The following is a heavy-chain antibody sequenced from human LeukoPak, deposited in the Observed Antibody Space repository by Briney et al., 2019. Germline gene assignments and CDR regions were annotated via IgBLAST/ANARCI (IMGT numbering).Heavy chain of an antibody. J-gene: IGHJ3*01. V-gene: IGHV1-69*05. CDR3: ARESRYCIGDSCYPNAFDV. D-gene: IGHD2-15*01. CDR1: GGTFSSYA. CDR2: IIPIFATT. Sequence: ASVKVSCKASGGTFSSYAINWVRQAPGQGLEWLGRIIPIFATTNYAQKFQARVTITTDESTNTAYMELSSLRPEDTAMYYCARESRYCIGDSCYPNAFDVWGQGTMVTISS.